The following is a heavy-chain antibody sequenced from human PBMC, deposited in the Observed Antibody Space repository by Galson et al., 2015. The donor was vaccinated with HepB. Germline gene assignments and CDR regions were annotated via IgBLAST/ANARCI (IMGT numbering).Heavy chain of an antibody. CDR3: ARVRDLVGVLVY. V-gene: IGHV1-3*01. D-gene: IGHD2-15*01. CDR2: INAGNGNT. Sequence: SVKVSCKASGYTFTSYAMHWVRQAPGQRLEWMGWINAGNGNTKYSQKFQGRVTITRDTSASTAYMELSSLRSEDTAVYYCARVRDLVGVLVYWGQGTLVTVSS. CDR1: GYTFTSYA. J-gene: IGHJ4*02.